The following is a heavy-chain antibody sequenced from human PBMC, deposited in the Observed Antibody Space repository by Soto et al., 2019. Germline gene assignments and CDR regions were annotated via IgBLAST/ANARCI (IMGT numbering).Heavy chain of an antibody. Sequence: EVQLVESGGGLVQPGRSLRLSCAASGFTFDDYAMHWVRQAPGKGLEWVSGISWNSGSIGYADSVKGRFTISRDNAKNSLYLQMNSLRAEDTALYYCAKDTYSSSWYGAFDIWGKGTMVTVSS. D-gene: IGHD6-13*01. CDR3: AKDTYSSSWYGAFDI. V-gene: IGHV3-9*01. CDR2: ISWNSGSI. CDR1: GFTFDDYA. J-gene: IGHJ3*02.